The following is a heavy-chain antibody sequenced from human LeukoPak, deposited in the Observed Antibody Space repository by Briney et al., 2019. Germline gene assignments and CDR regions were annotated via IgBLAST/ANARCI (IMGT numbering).Heavy chain of an antibody. Sequence: SDTLSLPCAVYGGSFSGYYWSWIRQPPGKGLEWIGEINHSGSTNYNPSLKSRVTISVDTSKNQFSLKLSSVTAADTAVYYCARGWRRMDVWGQGTTVTVSS. CDR2: INHSGST. J-gene: IGHJ6*02. D-gene: IGHD1-1*01. V-gene: IGHV4-34*01. CDR1: GGSFSGYY. CDR3: ARGWRRMDV.